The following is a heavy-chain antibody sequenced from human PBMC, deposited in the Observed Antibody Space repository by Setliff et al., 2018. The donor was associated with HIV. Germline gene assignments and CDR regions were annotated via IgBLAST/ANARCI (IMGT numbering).Heavy chain of an antibody. J-gene: IGHJ6*03. D-gene: IGHD1-26*01. CDR2: ISHSGST. V-gene: IGHV4-34*01. Sequence: SETLSLTCAVYGESFTDFFWTWIRQSPGRGLEWLGEISHSGSTKQNPTLKSRFNVSVDTSKNQFSLRLNSVTAADTAVYYCARGREVKRDTYYDYFYMDVWSRGTAVTV. CDR1: GESFTDFF. CDR3: ARGREVKRDTYYDYFYMDV.